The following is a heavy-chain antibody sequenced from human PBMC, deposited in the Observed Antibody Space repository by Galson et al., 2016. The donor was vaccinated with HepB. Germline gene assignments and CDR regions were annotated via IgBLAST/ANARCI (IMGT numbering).Heavy chain of an antibody. Sequence: SVKVSCKASGGTFSSYALSWVRQAPGQGLEWMGGIIAIFDSAFYAENLQGRVTITADESTGTTYMELSSLRSEDTAVYYCAGGGTYFGAGTYRLDYWGQGTLVTVSS. CDR2: IIAIFDSA. J-gene: IGHJ4*02. CDR3: AGGGTYFGAGTYRLDY. CDR1: GGTFSSYA. V-gene: IGHV1-69*13. D-gene: IGHD3-10*01.